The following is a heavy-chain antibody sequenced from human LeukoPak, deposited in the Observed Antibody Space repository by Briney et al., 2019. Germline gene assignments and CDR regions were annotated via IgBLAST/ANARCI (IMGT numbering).Heavy chain of an antibody. CDR1: GYSFTNTF. J-gene: IGHJ4*02. Sequence: GESLKISCKASGYSFTNTFIGWVRQMPGKGLEWMGIIYPGDSDTRYSPSFQGQVTISADKSVSTAYLQWNSLKASDTAMYYCARRLSCTSASCYWYFDYWGQGTLVTVSS. V-gene: IGHV5-51*01. CDR2: IYPGDSDT. CDR3: ARRLSCTSASCYWYFDY. D-gene: IGHD2-2*01.